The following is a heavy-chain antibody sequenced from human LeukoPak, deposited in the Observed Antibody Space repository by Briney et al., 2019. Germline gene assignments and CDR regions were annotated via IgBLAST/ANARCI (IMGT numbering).Heavy chain of an antibody. CDR3: ARGRVPTLYFDY. Sequence: PGGSLRLSYAASGFTFSRYWMSWARQAPGKGLEWVANIKQDGSEKNYVESVKGRFTISRDNAKNTLYLQMNSLRAEDTAVYYCARGRVPTLYFDYWGQGTLVTVSS. CDR1: GFTFSRYW. CDR2: IKQDGSEK. D-gene: IGHD1-1*01. J-gene: IGHJ4*02. V-gene: IGHV3-7*01.